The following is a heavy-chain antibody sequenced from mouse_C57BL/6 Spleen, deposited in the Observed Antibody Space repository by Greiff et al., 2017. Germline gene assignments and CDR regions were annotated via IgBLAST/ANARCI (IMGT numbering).Heavy chain of an antibody. CDR3: ARGGSSWNYFDY. CDR1: GYAFTNYL. CDR2: INPGSGGT. J-gene: IGHJ2*01. V-gene: IGHV1-54*01. D-gene: IGHD1-1*01. Sequence: VQLQQSGAELVRPGTSVKVSCKASGYAFTNYLIEWVKQRPGQGLEWIGVINPGSGGTNYNEKFKGKATLSADNSSSTAYMQLSSLTSEDSAVYICARGGSSWNYFDYWGHGTTLTVSS.